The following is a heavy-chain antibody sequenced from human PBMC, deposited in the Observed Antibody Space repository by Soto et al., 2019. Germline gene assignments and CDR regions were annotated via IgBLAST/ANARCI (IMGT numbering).Heavy chain of an antibody. CDR2: ISYDGSNK. Sequence: QVQLVESGGGVVQPGRSLRLSCAASGFTFSSYAMHWVRQAPGKGLEWVAVISYDGSNKYYADSVKGRFTIPRDNSKNTLYLQMNSLRAEDTAVYYCARDYKNAFDIWGQGTMVTVSS. J-gene: IGHJ3*02. V-gene: IGHV3-30-3*01. CDR1: GFTFSSYA. CDR3: ARDYKNAFDI. D-gene: IGHD3-10*01.